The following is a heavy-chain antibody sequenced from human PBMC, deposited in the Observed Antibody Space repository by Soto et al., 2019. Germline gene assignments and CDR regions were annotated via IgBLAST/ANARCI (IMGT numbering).Heavy chain of an antibody. Sequence: QVQLVQSGAEVKKPGSSVKVSCKASGGTFSSYAISWVRQAPGQGLEWMGGIIPIFGTANYAQKFQGRVTITADEYTSKAYMELSSLRSEDTAVYYCARDGYNYHHYYYGIDVWGQGTTVTVCS. CDR3: ARDGYNYHHYYYGIDV. CDR2: IIPIFGTA. J-gene: IGHJ6*02. V-gene: IGHV1-69*01. D-gene: IGHD5-12*01. CDR1: GGTFSSYA.